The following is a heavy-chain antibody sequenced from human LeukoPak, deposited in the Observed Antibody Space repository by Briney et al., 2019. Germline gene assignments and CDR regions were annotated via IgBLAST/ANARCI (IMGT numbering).Heavy chain of an antibody. V-gene: IGHV4-38-2*02. J-gene: IGHJ3*02. CDR2: IYHSGST. CDR1: GLTFSSYA. CDR3: ARDHDAFDI. Sequence: GSLRLSCAASGLTFSSYAMSWVRQAPGKGLEWIGSIYHSGSTYYNPSLKSRVTISVDTSKNQFSLKLSSVTAADTAVYYCARDHDAFDIWGQGTMVTVSS.